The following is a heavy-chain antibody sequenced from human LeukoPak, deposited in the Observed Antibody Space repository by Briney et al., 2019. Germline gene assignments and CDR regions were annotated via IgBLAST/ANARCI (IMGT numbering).Heavy chain of an antibody. V-gene: IGHV3-23*01. CDR2: ISGSGGYT. Sequence: PGGSLRLSCAASGFTFSSYAMSWVRQAPGKGLEWVSGISGSGGYTYDADSVKGRFTISRDNSKNTLYLQMNSLKTEDTAVYYCTTDPKGYYDSSGYYYDAFDIWGQGTMVTVSS. CDR1: GFTFSSYA. D-gene: IGHD3-22*01. CDR3: TTDPKGYYDSSGYYYDAFDI. J-gene: IGHJ3*02.